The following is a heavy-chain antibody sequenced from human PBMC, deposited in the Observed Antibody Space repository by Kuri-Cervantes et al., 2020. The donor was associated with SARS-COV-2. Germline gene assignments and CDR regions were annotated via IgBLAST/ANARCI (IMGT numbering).Heavy chain of an antibody. CDR1: GFTFSSYW. D-gene: IGHD3-3*01. CDR3: ARGLEWGCADY. J-gene: IGHJ4*02. Sequence: GSLRLSCAASGFTFSSYWMSWIRQPPGKGLEWIGEINHSGSTNYNPSLKSRVTISVDTSKNQFSLKLSSVTAADTAVYYCARGLEWGCADYWGQGTLVTVSS. V-gene: IGHV4-34*01. CDR2: INHSGST.